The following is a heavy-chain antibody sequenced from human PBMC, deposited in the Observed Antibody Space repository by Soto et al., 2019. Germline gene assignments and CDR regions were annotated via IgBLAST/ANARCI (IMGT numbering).Heavy chain of an antibody. J-gene: IGHJ5*01. D-gene: IGHD3-16*02. CDR3: AHTTSVYDPFLRTYRTGHFDS. CDR2: IYGNDHY. V-gene: IGHV2-5*01. Sequence: GSGPTLVNPTQILTLTCSFSGFSLSSSGVAVGWVRQPPGQALEWLALIYGNDHYLYSPSLQNRLSFTKQTSMVVFSMTGMAPVDTATYFCAHTTSVYDPFLRTYRTGHFDSWGQGQLVTVSS. CDR1: GFSLSSSGVA.